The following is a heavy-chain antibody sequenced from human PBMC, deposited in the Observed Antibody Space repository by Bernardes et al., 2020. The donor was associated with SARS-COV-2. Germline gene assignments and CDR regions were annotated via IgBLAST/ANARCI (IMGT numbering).Heavy chain of an antibody. CDR1: GYTFASFD. D-gene: IGHD1-1*01. CDR3: ARVHRNHDNFDY. CDR2: ISGYNGDT. J-gene: IGHJ4*02. Sequence: ASVKVSCKASGYTFASFDLTWVRQAPGQGLEWMGWISGYNGDTKYAQKFQGRVTMTTDTSTTTTYMELRSLRSDDTAVYYCARVHRNHDNFDYWGQGTLVTVSS. V-gene: IGHV1-18*01.